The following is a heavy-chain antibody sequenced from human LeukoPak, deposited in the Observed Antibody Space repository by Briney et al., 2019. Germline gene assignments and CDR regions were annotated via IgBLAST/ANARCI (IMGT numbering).Heavy chain of an antibody. Sequence: PGGSLRLSCAASGFSFSDYSMHWVRQAPGKGLEWVAIISYDGSNERYADSVKGRFTISRDNSKNTLYLQMNSLRTEDTAVYFCAKARAITVAGTGLEYWGQGALVTVSS. V-gene: IGHV3-30-3*01. J-gene: IGHJ4*02. CDR2: ISYDGSNE. CDR1: GFSFSDYS. D-gene: IGHD6-19*01. CDR3: AKARAITVAGTGLEY.